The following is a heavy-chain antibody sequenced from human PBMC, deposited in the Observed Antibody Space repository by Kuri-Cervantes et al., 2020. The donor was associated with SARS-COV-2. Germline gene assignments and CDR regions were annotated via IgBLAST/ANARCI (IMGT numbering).Heavy chain of an antibody. D-gene: IGHD7-27*01. Sequence: GGCLRLSCAASGFTFSGYSMNWIRQAPGKGREWVASIDSSSYYIYHADSVKGRLTISRDNAKTSLYLQMNSLKPEDTAVYYCAREEGGELGEAFDYWGQGALVTVSS. CDR3: AREEGGELGEAFDY. V-gene: IGHV3-21*01. CDR2: IDSSSYYI. J-gene: IGHJ4*02. CDR1: GFTFSGYS.